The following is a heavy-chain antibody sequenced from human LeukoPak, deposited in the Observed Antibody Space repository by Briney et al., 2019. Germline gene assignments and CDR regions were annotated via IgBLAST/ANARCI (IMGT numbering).Heavy chain of an antibody. CDR2: MYSGGST. CDR3: ARESGSYLQ. V-gene: IGHV3-53*01. D-gene: IGHD1-26*01. CDR1: GFTVSSNY. J-gene: IGHJ4*02. Sequence: PGGSLRLSCAASGFTVSSNYMSWVRQAPGKGLEWVSTMYSGGSTDYANSVKGRFTISRDNSKNILDLQMNSLKAEDTAVYYCARESGSYLQWGQGTLVTVSS.